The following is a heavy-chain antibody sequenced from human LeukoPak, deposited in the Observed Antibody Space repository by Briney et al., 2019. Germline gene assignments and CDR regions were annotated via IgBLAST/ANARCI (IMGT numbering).Heavy chain of an antibody. CDR2: INPNSGDT. CDR1: GYTFTTYH. D-gene: IGHD3-22*01. Sequence: ALVKVSCKASGYTFTTYHLHWVRQAPGQGLEWMGRINPNSGDTNYAQKLQGRVTMTTDTSTSTAYMELRSLRSDDTAVYYCARDHYYDSSGYSNFDYWGQGTLVTVSS. V-gene: IGHV1-18*04. CDR3: ARDHYYDSSGYSNFDY. J-gene: IGHJ4*02.